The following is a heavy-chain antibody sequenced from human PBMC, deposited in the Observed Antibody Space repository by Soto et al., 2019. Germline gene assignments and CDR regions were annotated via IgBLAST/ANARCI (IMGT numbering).Heavy chain of an antibody. Sequence: SETLSLTCTVSGGSISSYYWRWIRQPPGKGLEWIGYIYYSGSTNYNPSLKSRVTISVDTSKNQFSLKLSSVTAADTAVYYCARVPTTVVTHFYYYGMDVWGQETTVTVS. CDR2: IYYSGST. V-gene: IGHV4-59*01. CDR3: ARVPTTVVTHFYYYGMDV. D-gene: IGHD4-17*01. CDR1: GGSISSYY. J-gene: IGHJ6*02.